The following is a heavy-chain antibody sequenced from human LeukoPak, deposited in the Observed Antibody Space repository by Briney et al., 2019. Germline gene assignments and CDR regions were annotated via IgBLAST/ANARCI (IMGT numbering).Heavy chain of an antibody. CDR3: AKDKSYGNNWFDP. CDR1: GGSISSYY. CDR2: IYYSGST. Sequence: SETLSLTCTVSGGSISSYYWSWIRQPPGKGLEWIGYIYYSGSTNYNPSLKSRVTISVDTSKNQFSLKLSSVTAADTAVYYCAKDKSYGNNWFDPWGQGTLVTVAS. D-gene: IGHD3-16*01. J-gene: IGHJ5*02. V-gene: IGHV4-59*12.